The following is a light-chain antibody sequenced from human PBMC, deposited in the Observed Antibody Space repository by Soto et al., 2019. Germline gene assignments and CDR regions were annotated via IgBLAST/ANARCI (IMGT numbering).Light chain of an antibody. CDR1: SSDVGGYNY. CDR2: EVS. CDR3: SSYTSSRAYV. J-gene: IGLJ1*01. V-gene: IGLV2-14*01. Sequence: QSALTQPASVSGSPGQSITIPCTGTSSDVGGYNYVSWYQQQSGKAPKLMIHEVSNRPSGVSNRCSGSKSGNTASLTISGLQAEAEADYYCSSYTSSRAYVFGIGTKVTVL.